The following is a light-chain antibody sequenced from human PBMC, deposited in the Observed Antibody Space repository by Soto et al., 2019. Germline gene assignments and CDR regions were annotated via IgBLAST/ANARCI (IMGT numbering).Light chain of an antibody. V-gene: IGKV3D-15*01. Sequence: RVMTQSPDTLSVSPGERATLSCRASETVRSNLAWYQQKPGQAPRLLIYAASTRATGIPARFIGNGSGTEFTLTISSLEPEDFAVYYCQQRNNWPRSTFGQGTRLEIK. CDR2: AAS. CDR3: QQRNNWPRST. CDR1: ETVRSN. J-gene: IGKJ5*01.